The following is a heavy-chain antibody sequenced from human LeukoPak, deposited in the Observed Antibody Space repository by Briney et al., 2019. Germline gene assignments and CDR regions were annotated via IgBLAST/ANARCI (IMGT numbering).Heavy chain of an antibody. CDR2: INPGDSDT. D-gene: IGHD2-8*01. J-gene: IGHJ4*02. V-gene: IGHV5-51*01. CDR3: ARWYCTNGVCYHYFDY. Sequence: GASLKISCKGSGSSFTSYWIGWVRQLPGKGLEGMGIINPGDSDTRYSPSCHGQVTISADKSISTAYLQWSSLKASDTARYYCARWYCTNGVCYHYFDYWGQGTLVTVSS. CDR1: GSSFTSYW.